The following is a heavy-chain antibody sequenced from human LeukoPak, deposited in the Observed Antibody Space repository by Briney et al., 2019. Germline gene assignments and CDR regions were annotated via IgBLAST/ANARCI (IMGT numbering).Heavy chain of an antibody. CDR1: GFTFSSYE. CDR3: ARARVLLWFGESNYYFDY. Sequence: GGSLRLSCAASGFTFSSYEMNWVRQAPGKGLEWVSYISSSGSTIYYADSVKGRFTISRDNAKNSLYLQMNSLRAEDTAVYYCARARVLLWFGESNYYFDYWGQGTLVTVSS. D-gene: IGHD3-10*01. J-gene: IGHJ4*02. V-gene: IGHV3-48*03. CDR2: ISSSGSTI.